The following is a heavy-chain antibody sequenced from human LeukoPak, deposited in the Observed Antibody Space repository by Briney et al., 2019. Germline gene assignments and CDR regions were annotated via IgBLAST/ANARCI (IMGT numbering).Heavy chain of an antibody. CDR3: ARSCSCSF. V-gene: IGHV3-48*03. Sequence: GGSLRLSGAASGFSFSSYEMTWVRQAPGKGLEWVSCISSSGSTTYYADSVKGRFTISRDNAKDSMYLQVNSLRAEDTAVYYCARSCSCSFWGQGTLVTVSS. D-gene: IGHD6-13*01. CDR2: ISSSGSTT. CDR1: GFSFSSYE. J-gene: IGHJ4*02.